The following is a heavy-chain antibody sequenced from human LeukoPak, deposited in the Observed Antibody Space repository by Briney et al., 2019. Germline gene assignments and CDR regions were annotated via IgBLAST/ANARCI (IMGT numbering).Heavy chain of an antibody. CDR1: GGSISSYY. Sequence: SETLSLTCTVSGGSISSYYWSWIRQPPGKGLEWIGYIYTSGSTNYNPSLKSRVTISVDTSKNQFSLKLSSVTAADTAVYYCASRGYDYYYYYGMDVWGQGTTVTVSS. CDR3: ASRGYDYYYYYGMDV. J-gene: IGHJ6*02. CDR2: IYTSGST. D-gene: IGHD5-12*01. V-gene: IGHV4-4*09.